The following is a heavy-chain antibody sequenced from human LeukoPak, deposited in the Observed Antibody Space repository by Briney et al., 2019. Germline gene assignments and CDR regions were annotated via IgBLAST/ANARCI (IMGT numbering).Heavy chain of an antibody. V-gene: IGHV3-30*03. CDR3: AARGIAAAADSRSYYYYYMDV. J-gene: IGHJ6*03. CDR1: GFTFNSYG. Sequence: GGSLRLSCAASGFTFNSYGMHWVRQAPGKGLEWVAVISYDGSNKYYADSVKGRFTISRDNSKNTLYLQMNSLRAEDTAVYYCAARGIAAAADSRSYYYYYMDVWGKGTTVTVSS. CDR2: ISYDGSNK. D-gene: IGHD6-13*01.